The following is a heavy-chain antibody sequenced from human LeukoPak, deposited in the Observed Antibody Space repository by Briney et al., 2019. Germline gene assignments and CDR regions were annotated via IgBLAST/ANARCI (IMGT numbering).Heavy chain of an antibody. CDR2: MNPNSGNT. J-gene: IGHJ4*02. CDR3: ARALLWFGELNFDY. V-gene: IGHV1-8*01. Sequence: ASVKVSCKASGYTFTSYDINWVRQATGQGLEWMGWMNPNSGNTGYARKFQGRVTMTRNTSISTAYMELSSLRSEDTAVYYCARALLWFGELNFDYWGQGTLVTVSS. D-gene: IGHD3-10*01. CDR1: GYTFTSYD.